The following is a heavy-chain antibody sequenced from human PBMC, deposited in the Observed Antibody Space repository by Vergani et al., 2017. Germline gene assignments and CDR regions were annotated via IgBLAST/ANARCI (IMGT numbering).Heavy chain of an antibody. D-gene: IGHD3-10*01. Sequence: QVQLVESGGGVVQPGRSLRLSCAASGFTFSSYGMHWVRQAPGKGLEWVAVIWYDGSNNYYADSVKGRFTISRDNSKNTLYLQMNSLRAEDTAVYYCARAVGEYGSGSYYIAYMDVWGRGTTVTVSS. V-gene: IGHV3-33*01. J-gene: IGHJ6*03. CDR2: IWYDGSNN. CDR3: ARAVGEYGSGSYYIAYMDV. CDR1: GFTFSSYG.